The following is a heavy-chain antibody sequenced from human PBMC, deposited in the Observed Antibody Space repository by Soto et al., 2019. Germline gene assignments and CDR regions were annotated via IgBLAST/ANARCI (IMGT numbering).Heavy chain of an antibody. CDR2: ISSNGGNT. Sequence: TGGSLRLSCAASGFTFSSYAMHWVRQGPGKGLEYVSAISSNGGNTYYANSVKGRFTISRDNSKNTLCLQMGSLRAEDMAVYYCARGFGGIIIYYYMDVWGEGTAVTFSS. V-gene: IGHV3-64*01. CDR1: GFTFSSYA. D-gene: IGHD3-10*01. J-gene: IGHJ6*03. CDR3: ARGFGGIIIYYYMDV.